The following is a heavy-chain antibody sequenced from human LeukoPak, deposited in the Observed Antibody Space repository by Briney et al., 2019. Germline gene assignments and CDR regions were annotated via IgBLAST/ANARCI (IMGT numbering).Heavy chain of an antibody. D-gene: IGHD2-15*01. CDR1: GFAFSSCA. CDR2: ISGSGGSP. J-gene: IGHJ4*02. V-gene: IGHV3-23*01. CDR3: AKDRLGVVE. Sequence: GGSLRLSCAASGFAFSSCAMTWVRQAPGKGLEWVSAISGSGGSPDYADSVSGRFTISRDNSKNTLYLQMNSLRAEDTAVYYCAKDRLGVVEWGQGTLVTVSS.